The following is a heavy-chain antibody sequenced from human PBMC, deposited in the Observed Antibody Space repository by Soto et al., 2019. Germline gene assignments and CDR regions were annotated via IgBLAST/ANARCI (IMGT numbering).Heavy chain of an antibody. CDR2: IIPLFGTT. Sequence: QVQLVQSGAELKKPGSSVKVSCKASGGNFSDHGISWVRQAPGQGLEWMGGIIPLFGTTNYAHKFKGRVTRTADESTSTVYMALTSLTFEDTAIYYCATARGTSWYNWFDPWCQVTLFIVSS. CDR1: GGNFSDHG. D-gene: IGHD2-2*01. J-gene: IGHJ5*02. V-gene: IGHV1-69*01. CDR3: ATARGTSWYNWFDP.